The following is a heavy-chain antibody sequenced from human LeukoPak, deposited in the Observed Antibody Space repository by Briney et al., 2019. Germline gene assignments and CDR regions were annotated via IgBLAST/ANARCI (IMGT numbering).Heavy chain of an antibody. D-gene: IGHD2-2*02. CDR2: IYHSGST. CDR3: ARVMGARYCSSTSCYRGDYYGMDV. CDR1: GGSISSGGYS. Sequence: SQTLSLTCAVSGGSISSGGYSWSWIRQPPGKGLEWIGYIYHSGSTYYNPSLKSRVTISVDRSKNQFSLKLSSVTAADTAVYYCARVMGARYCSSTSCYRGDYYGMDVWGQGTTVTVSS. J-gene: IGHJ6*02. V-gene: IGHV4-30-2*01.